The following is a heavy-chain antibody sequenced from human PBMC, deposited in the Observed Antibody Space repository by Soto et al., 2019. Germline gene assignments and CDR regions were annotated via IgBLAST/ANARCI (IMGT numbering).Heavy chain of an antibody. D-gene: IGHD5-12*01. Sequence: GEAEKSSVKGSGSSLSSYWIGWLHQMHGKGLESMGIIYPGDSDTRYSPSFQGQVTISADKSISTAYLQWSSLKASDTAMYYCARGPSYSGYDSYYYYYYGMDVWGQGTTVTVSS. CDR3: ARGPSYSGYDSYYYYYYGMDV. CDR1: GSSLSSYW. CDR2: IYPGDSDT. V-gene: IGHV5-51*07. J-gene: IGHJ6*02.